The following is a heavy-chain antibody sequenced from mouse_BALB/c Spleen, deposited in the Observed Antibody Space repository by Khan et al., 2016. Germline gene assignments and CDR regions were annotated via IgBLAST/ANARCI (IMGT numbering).Heavy chain of an antibody. V-gene: IGHV3-1*02. J-gene: IGHJ2*01. CDR2: IHYSGST. D-gene: IGHD4-1*01. CDR1: GYSLTSGYS. CDR3: ARRWDFRYFDY. Sequence: EVQLQESGPDLVKPSQSLSLTCTVTGYSLTSGYSWHWIRQFPGNKLEWMGFIHYSGSTNYNPSLRGRISITRDTSKNQFFLQLNSVTTEDTATXYCARRWDFRYFDYWGQGTTLTVSS.